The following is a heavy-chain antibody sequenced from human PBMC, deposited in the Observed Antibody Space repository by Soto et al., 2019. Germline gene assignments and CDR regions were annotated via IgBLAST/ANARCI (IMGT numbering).Heavy chain of an antibody. D-gene: IGHD3-22*01. J-gene: IGHJ4*02. Sequence: PSETLSLSCTVSGGSVSSGSYYWSWIRQYPGKGLEWIGYIYYSGSTNYNPSLKSRVTISVDTSKNQFSLKLSSVTAADTAVYYSARSSGGGYYYSFDYWGQGTLVTSPQ. CDR1: GGSVSSGSYY. V-gene: IGHV4-61*01. CDR2: IYYSGST. CDR3: ARSSGGGYYYSFDY.